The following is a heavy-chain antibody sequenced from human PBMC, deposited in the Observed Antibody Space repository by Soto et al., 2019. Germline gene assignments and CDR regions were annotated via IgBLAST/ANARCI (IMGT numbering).Heavy chain of an antibody. D-gene: IGHD6-19*01. J-gene: IGHJ6*02. Sequence: GESLKISCKASGDSFTSYWIAWVRQMPGKGLEWMGIIYPGDSDTRYSPSFQGQVTISVDKSISTAYLQWNSLKASDSAIYYCARTNVRRTAGLYYYYSVDVWGQGTTVTVSS. CDR2: IYPGDSDT. CDR1: GDSFTSYW. CDR3: ARTNVRRTAGLYYYYSVDV. V-gene: IGHV5-51*01.